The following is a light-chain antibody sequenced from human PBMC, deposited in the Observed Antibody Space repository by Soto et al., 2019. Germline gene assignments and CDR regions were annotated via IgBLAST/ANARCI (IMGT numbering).Light chain of an antibody. J-gene: IGKJ4*01. CDR2: ATS. CDR3: QESYSTPAVS. Sequence: DIQMIQSPSFLSASLGDRVIITCRASQNIDNYLNWYQHKPGKAPKLLIYATSTLQSGVPARFSGSGSGTEFTLTISTLQAEDFATYFCQESYSTPAVSFGGGTKVDIK. V-gene: IGKV1-39*01. CDR1: QNIDNY.